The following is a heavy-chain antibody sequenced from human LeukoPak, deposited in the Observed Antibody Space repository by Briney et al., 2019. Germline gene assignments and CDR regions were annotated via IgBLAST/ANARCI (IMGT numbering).Heavy chain of an antibody. V-gene: IGHV3-48*04. CDR3: ARDRGGSYSAIDY. D-gene: IGHD1-26*01. J-gene: IGHJ4*02. CDR1: GFTFSSYS. CDR2: ISSSSSTI. Sequence: PGGSLRLSCAASGFTFSSYSMNWVRQAPGKGLEWVSFISSSSSTIYYADSVKGRFTISRDNAKSSLCLQMNSLRAEDTAVYYCARDRGGSYSAIDYWGQGTLVTVSS.